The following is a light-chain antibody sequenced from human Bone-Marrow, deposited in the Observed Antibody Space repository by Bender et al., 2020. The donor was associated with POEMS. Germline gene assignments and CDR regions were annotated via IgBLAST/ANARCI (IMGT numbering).Light chain of an antibody. J-gene: IGLJ2*01. CDR2: EGR. CDR1: SSDIGSYYL. CDR3: CSYGGSSNVV. V-gene: IGLV2-23*01. Sequence: QSALTQPASVSGSPGQSITISCTGSSSDIGSYYLVSWYQQHPGKAPKLMIYEGRKRPSGVSNRFSGSKTGNTASLTISGLQAEDEADYYCCSYGGSSNVVFGGGTKLTVL.